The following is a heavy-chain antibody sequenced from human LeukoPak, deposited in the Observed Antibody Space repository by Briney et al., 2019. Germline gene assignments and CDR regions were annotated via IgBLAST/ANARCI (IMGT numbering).Heavy chain of an antibody. Sequence: GGSLRLSCAASGFIVSSNYMSWVRQAPGKGLEWVSAIFSGGNTYYADSVKGRFTISRDNAKNSLYLQMNSLRAEDTAVYYCARAKRYYDSSGSSSYYFDYWGQGTLVTVSS. J-gene: IGHJ4*02. CDR2: IFSGGNT. CDR1: GFIVSSNY. CDR3: ARAKRYYDSSGSSSYYFDY. V-gene: IGHV3-53*01. D-gene: IGHD3-22*01.